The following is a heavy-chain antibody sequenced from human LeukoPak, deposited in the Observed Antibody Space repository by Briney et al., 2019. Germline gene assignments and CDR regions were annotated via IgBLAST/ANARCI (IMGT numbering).Heavy chain of an antibody. CDR2: ISGSGGST. D-gene: IGHD2/OR15-2a*01. Sequence: QAGGSLRLSCAASGFTFSSYAMSWVRQAPGKGLEWVSGISGSGGSTYYADSVKGRFTISRDNSKNTLYLQMNNLSADDTAVYYCAKLLLRQDYFYGMDVWGQGTTVTVSS. J-gene: IGHJ6*02. CDR1: GFTFSSYA. V-gene: IGHV3-23*01. CDR3: AKLLLRQDYFYGMDV.